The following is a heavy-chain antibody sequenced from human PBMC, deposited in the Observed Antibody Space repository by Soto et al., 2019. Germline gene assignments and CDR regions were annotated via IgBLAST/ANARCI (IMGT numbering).Heavy chain of an antibody. V-gene: IGHV1-69*12. CDR3: ARAQSATLRFFDGMDV. CDR1: GGTFSSYA. D-gene: IGHD2-15*01. Sequence: QVQLVQSGAEVKKPGSSVKVSCKASGGTFSSYAISWVRQAPGQGLEWMGGIIPIFGTANYAQKFQGRVTITADESTSTAYMQLRSLRSEDTAVYYWARAQSATLRFFDGMDVWGQGTTVTVSS. CDR2: IIPIFGTA. J-gene: IGHJ6*02.